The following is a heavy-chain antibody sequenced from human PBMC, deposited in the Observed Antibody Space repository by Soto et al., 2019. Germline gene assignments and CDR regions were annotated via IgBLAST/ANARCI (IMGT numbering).Heavy chain of an antibody. V-gene: IGHV4-34*01. Sequence: SETLSLTCAVYGGSFSGYYWSWIRQPPGKGLEWIGEINHSGSTNYNPSLKSRVTISVDTSKNQFSLKLSSVTAADTAVYYCARVAYYYYYMDVWGKGTTVTVSS. CDR1: GGSFSGYY. CDR2: INHSGST. CDR3: ARVAYYYYYMDV. J-gene: IGHJ6*03.